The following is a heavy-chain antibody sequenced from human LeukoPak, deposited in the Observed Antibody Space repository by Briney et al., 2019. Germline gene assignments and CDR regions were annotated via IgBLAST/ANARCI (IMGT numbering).Heavy chain of an antibody. J-gene: IGHJ3*02. V-gene: IGHV5-51*01. CDR3: ARHRYGSGWSYDAFDI. D-gene: IGHD6-19*01. CDR2: IYPGDSDT. CDR1: GYSFTSYW. Sequence: GESLKISCKGSGYSFTSYWIGWVRQMPGKGLEWMGIIYPGDSDTRYSPSFQGQVTISADKSISTAYLQWSSLKASDTAMYYCARHRYGSGWSYDAFDIWGQGTMVTVSS.